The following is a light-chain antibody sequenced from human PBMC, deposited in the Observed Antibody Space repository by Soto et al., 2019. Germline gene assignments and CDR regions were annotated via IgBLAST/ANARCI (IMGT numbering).Light chain of an antibody. CDR1: QSISSW. J-gene: IGKJ2*01. CDR3: QQYNSYSYT. CDR2: KAS. Sequence: DIQMTQSPSTLSASVGDRVTITCRASQSISSWLAWYQQKPGKAPKRLIYKASSLESGVPSRFSGSGSGTEFTLTISSLQPDDFATYYCQQYNSYSYTLGQGTKLEIK. V-gene: IGKV1-5*03.